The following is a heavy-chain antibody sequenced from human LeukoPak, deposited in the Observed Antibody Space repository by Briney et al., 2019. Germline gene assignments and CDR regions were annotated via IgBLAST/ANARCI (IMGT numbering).Heavy chain of an antibody. CDR1: GGSISSGGYY. CDR2: IYYSGST. D-gene: IGHD6-13*01. V-gene: IGHV4-31*03. CDR3: ARESKDSSSGLFGY. J-gene: IGHJ4*02. Sequence: SQTLSLTCTVSGGSISSGGYYWSWIRQYPGKGLEWIGYIYYSGSTYYNPSLKSRVTISVDTSKNQFSLKLSSVTAADTAVYYCARESKDSSSGLFGYWGQGTLVTVSS.